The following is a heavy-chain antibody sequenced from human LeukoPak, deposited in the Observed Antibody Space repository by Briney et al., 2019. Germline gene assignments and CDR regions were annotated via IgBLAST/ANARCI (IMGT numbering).Heavy chain of an antibody. D-gene: IGHD1-26*01. CDR2: ISSSNNYI. V-gene: IGHV3-21*01. CDR1: GFTFSNYG. J-gene: IGHJ4*02. CDR3: ANAVSGSYRQGPFDY. Sequence: GGSLRLSCAASGFTFSNYGMHWVRQASGKGLEWVSAISSSNNYIYYADSVKGRFSTSRDNSKNTLYLQMNSLRAEDTAVYYCANAVSGSYRQGPFDYWGQGTLVTVSS.